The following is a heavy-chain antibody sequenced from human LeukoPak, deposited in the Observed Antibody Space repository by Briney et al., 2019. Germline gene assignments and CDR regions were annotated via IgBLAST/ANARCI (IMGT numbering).Heavy chain of an antibody. CDR1: GFTFSSYA. D-gene: IGHD3-16*01. J-gene: IGHJ4*02. V-gene: IGHV3-30*02. CDR2: IRSDGSNE. CDR3: AKDRVGTWGHDH. Sequence: PGGSLRLSCAASGFTFSSYAMHWVRPAPGKGLGWVAFIRSDGSNEYYADSVKGRFTISRDNSKNTLYLQMNSLRAEDTAVYYCAKDRVGTWGHDHWGQGTLVTVSS.